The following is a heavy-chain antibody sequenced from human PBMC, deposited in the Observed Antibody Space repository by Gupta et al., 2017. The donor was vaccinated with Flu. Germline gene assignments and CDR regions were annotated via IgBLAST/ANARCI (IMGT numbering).Heavy chain of an antibody. D-gene: IGHD2-2*01. CDR1: GGSISRTNW. CDR3: ARLWGHCSTTSCYTILDAFDI. CDR2: IYHGGST. J-gene: IGHJ3*02. V-gene: IGHV4-4*02. Sequence: QVQLQESGPGVVKPSGTLSLTCAVSGGSISRTNWWSWVRQPQGQGLEWIGEIYHGGSTNYNPSLKSRVTISLDKSQNQFSLRLNSVTAADTAVYYCARLWGHCSTTSCYTILDAFDIWGQGTVVTVSS.